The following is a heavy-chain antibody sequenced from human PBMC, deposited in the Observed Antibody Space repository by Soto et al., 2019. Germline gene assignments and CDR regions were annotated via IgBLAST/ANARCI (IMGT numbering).Heavy chain of an antibody. CDR2: ISHDGRNK. J-gene: IGHJ4*02. Sequence: QVQLVESGGGVVQPGRSLRLSCEGSGFIFGKYDMYWVRQAPGKGLEWVTKISHDGRNKDYEASVEGRFTISRDNSRDRKYLEMNSLRPEDTALYYFAEGGIPWWSQGIDFWGQGTLVTVSA. D-gene: IGHD2-8*02. CDR3: AEGGIPWWSQGIDF. CDR1: GFIFGKYD. V-gene: IGHV3-30*18.